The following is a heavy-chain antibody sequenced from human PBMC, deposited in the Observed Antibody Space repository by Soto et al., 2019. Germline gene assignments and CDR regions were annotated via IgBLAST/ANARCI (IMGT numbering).Heavy chain of an antibody. CDR1: GGSVTSDEDY. CDR2: ISNSGST. Sequence: SETLSLTCTVSGGSVTSDEDYWTWIRQSPGKGLEWIGYISNSGSTGYNPSLKTRLSMSVDRSKNQFTLRLTSVTAADTAVYFCATESGSSYGYFDHWGQGTQVTVSS. CDR3: ATESGSSYGYFDH. D-gene: IGHD3-10*01. V-gene: IGHV4-30-4*01. J-gene: IGHJ4*02.